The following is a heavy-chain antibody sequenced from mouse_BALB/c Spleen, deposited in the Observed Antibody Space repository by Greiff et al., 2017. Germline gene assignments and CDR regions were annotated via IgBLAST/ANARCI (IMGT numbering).Heavy chain of an antibody. J-gene: IGHJ2*01. CDR2: ISSGGGST. V-gene: IGHV5-12-1*01. CDR1: GFAFSSYD. CDR3: AREGGILDY. Sequence: EVQRVESGGGLVKPGGSLKLSCAASGFAFSSYDMSWVRQTPEKRLEWVAYISSGGGSTYYPDTVKGRFTISRDNAKNTLYLQMSSLKAEDTAMYYCAREGGILDYWGQGTTLTVSS.